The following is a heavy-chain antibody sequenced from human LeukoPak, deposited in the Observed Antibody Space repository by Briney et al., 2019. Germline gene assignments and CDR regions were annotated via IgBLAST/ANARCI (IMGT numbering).Heavy chain of an antibody. Sequence: TSETLSLTCAVSGYSISSGYYWGWIRQPPGKGLEWIGSIYHSGSTHYNPSLKSRVTISVDTSKNQFSLKLSSVTAADTAVYYCARYSSGPGDYWGQGTLVTVSS. V-gene: IGHV4-38-2*01. J-gene: IGHJ4*02. CDR3: ARYSSGPGDY. D-gene: IGHD3-22*01. CDR2: IYHSGST. CDR1: GYSISSGYY.